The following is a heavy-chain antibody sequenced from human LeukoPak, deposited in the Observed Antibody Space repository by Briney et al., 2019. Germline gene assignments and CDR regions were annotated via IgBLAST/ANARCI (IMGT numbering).Heavy chain of an antibody. CDR3: AKASLYVIIPAAIFH. CDR1: GFTFSSYA. Sequence: GGSLRLSCAASGFTFSSYAMSWVRQAPGKGLEWVSSISGSGGSTYYADSVKGRFTISRDNSKNTLYLQMNSLRAEDTAVYYCAKASLYVIIPAAIFHWGQGTLVTVSS. J-gene: IGHJ4*02. CDR2: ISGSGGST. D-gene: IGHD2-2*01. V-gene: IGHV3-23*01.